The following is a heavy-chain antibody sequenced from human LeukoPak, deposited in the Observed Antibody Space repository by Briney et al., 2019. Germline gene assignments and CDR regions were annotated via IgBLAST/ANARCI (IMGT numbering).Heavy chain of an antibody. Sequence: ASVKVSCKASGGTFSSYAISWVRQAPGQGLEWMGGIIPIFGTANYAQKFQGRVTITADKSTSTAYMELSSLRSEDTAVYYCATLRGGYSYGYIDYWGQGTLVTVSS. J-gene: IGHJ4*02. CDR3: ATLRGGYSYGYIDY. V-gene: IGHV1-69*06. CDR1: GGTFSSYA. CDR2: IIPIFGTA. D-gene: IGHD5-18*01.